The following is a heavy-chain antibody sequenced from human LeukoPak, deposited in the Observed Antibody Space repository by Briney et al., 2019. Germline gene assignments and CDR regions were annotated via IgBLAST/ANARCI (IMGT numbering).Heavy chain of an antibody. CDR2: IRYDGSNK. V-gene: IGHV3-30*02. CDR3: AKDKDVDSSYYFDY. CDR1: GFTFSSYG. D-gene: IGHD6-13*01. Sequence: PGRSLRLSCAASGFTFSSYGMHWVRQAPGKGLEWVAFIRYDGSNKYYADSVKGRFTISRDNSKNTLYLQMNSLRAEDTAVYYCAKDKDVDSSYYFDYWGQGTLVTVSS. J-gene: IGHJ4*02.